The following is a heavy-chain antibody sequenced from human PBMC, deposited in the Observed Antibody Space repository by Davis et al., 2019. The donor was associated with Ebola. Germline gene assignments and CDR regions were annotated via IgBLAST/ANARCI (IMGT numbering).Heavy chain of an antibody. V-gene: IGHV1-8*01. CDR1: GYTLTSYD. J-gene: IGHJ6*02. D-gene: IGHD5-12*01. CDR3: ARGVHSGYASFYYYYYGMDV. Sequence: ASVKVSCKASGYTLTSYDINWVRQATGQGLEWMGWMNSNSGNTGYAQKFQGRVTMTRNTSISTAYMELSSLRSEDTPVYYCARGVHSGYASFYYYYYGMDVWGQGTTVTVSS. CDR2: MNSNSGNT.